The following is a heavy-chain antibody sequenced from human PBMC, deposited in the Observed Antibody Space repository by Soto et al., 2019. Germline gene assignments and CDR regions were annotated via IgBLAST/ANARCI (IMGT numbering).Heavy chain of an antibody. J-gene: IGHJ4*02. D-gene: IGHD2-2*02. CDR1: GYTFITYA. CDR3: ARDMGYCSGTNCYNPLVDY. CDR2: INAGNGNT. Sequence: GSAKVSCKASGYTFITYAMHWVRQAPGQRPEWMGWINAGNGNTKYSQKFQGRVTITRDTSASTAYMELSSLRSEDTAVYYCARDMGYCSGTNCYNPLVDYWGQGTLVTVSS. V-gene: IGHV1-3*01.